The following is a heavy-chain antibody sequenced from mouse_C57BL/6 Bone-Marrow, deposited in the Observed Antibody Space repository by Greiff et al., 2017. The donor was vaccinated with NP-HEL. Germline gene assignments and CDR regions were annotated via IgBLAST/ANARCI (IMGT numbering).Heavy chain of an antibody. CDR1: GYTFTSYW. Sequence: VQLQESGAELVKPGASVKLSCKASGYTFTSYWMHWVKQRPGQGLEWIGMIHPNSGSTNYNEKFKSKATLTVDKSSSTAYMQLSSLTSEDSAVYYCARSKYSSYWGQGTTLTVSS. CDR3: ARSKYSSY. D-gene: IGHD5-1-1*01. CDR2: IHPNSGST. J-gene: IGHJ2*01. V-gene: IGHV1-64*01.